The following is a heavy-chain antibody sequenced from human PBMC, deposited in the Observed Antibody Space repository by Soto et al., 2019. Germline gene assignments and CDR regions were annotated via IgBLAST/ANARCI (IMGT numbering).Heavy chain of an antibody. CDR1: GFSLSTSGVG. CDR3: AHRPGPPRSSTTSWFDP. D-gene: IGHD2-2*01. Sequence: SGPTLVNPTQTLTLTCTFSGFSLSTSGVGVGWIRQPPGKALEWLALIYWNDDKRYSPSLKSRLTITKDTSKNQVVLTMTNMDPVDTATYYCAHRPGPPRSSTTSWFDPWGQGTLVTVSS. J-gene: IGHJ5*02. V-gene: IGHV2-5*01. CDR2: IYWNDDK.